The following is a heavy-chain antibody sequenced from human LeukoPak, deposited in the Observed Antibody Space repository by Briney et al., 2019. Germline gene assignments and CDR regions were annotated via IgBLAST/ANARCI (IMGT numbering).Heavy chain of an antibody. CDR3: ARHREAAAAEEFDY. J-gene: IGHJ4*02. CDR2: IYYSGST. V-gene: IGHV4-59*08. CDR1: GGSISSYY. Sequence: SETLSLTCTVSGGSISSYYWSWIRQPPGKGLEWIGYIYYSGSTNYNPSLKSRVTISVDTSKNQFSLKLSSVTAADTAVYYCARHREAAAAEEFDYWGQGTLVTVSS. D-gene: IGHD6-13*01.